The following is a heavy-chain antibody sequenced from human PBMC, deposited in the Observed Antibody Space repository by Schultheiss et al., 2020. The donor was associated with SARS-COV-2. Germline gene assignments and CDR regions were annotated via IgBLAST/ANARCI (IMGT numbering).Heavy chain of an antibody. Sequence: GGSLRLSCAASGFIFSSYEMNWVRQAPGKGLEWVSGISGGGDSTYYADSVKGRFTVSRDNSKNTLYLQMDSLRVEDTAVFYCAKDHGRADDYWGQGTLVTVSS. CDR2: ISGGGDST. CDR3: AKDHGRADDY. J-gene: IGHJ4*02. D-gene: IGHD1-26*01. V-gene: IGHV3-23*01. CDR1: GFIFSSYE.